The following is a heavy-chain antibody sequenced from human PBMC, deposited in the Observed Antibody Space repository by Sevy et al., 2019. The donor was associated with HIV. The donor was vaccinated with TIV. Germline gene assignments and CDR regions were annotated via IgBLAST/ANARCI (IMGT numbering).Heavy chain of an antibody. CDR2: IYYSGST. CDR3: ARGVPWLDAFDI. V-gene: IGHV4-59*01. D-gene: IGHD6-19*01. CDR1: GGSISSYY. J-gene: IGHJ3*02. Sequence: SETLSLTCTVSGGSISSYYWSWIRQPPGKGLEWIGYIYYSGSTNYNPSLKSRVTISVDTSKNQFSLKLSSVTAAGTAVYYCARGVPWLDAFDIWGQGTMVTVSS.